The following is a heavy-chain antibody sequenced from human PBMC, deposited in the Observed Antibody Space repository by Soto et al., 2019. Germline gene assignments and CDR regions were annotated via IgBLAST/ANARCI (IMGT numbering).Heavy chain of an antibody. CDR1: GGSLNDKF. V-gene: IGHV4-59*12. Sequence: PETLSLTCTVSGGSLNDKFWSWIRQPPGKGQQWIGNNKYSGLTNSSPSLQSRVTISVATSKNEFSLKLKSVTAADTAVYYCARGLNMGALPPHSPSWGQGTQVAVS. J-gene: IGHJ5*02. D-gene: IGHD3-16*01. CDR3: ARGLNMGALPPHSPS. CDR2: NKYSGLT.